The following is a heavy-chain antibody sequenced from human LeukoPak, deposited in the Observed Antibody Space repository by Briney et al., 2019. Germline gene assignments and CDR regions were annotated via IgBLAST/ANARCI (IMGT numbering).Heavy chain of an antibody. Sequence: PGGSLRLSCAASGFTFSSYAMSWVRQAPGKGLEWVSAISGSGGSTYYADSVKGRFTISRDNSKNTLYLQMNSLRAEDTAVHYCAKDGNIAVAGNFDYWGQGTLVTVSS. J-gene: IGHJ4*02. V-gene: IGHV3-23*01. D-gene: IGHD6-19*01. CDR1: GFTFSSYA. CDR3: AKDGNIAVAGNFDY. CDR2: ISGSGGST.